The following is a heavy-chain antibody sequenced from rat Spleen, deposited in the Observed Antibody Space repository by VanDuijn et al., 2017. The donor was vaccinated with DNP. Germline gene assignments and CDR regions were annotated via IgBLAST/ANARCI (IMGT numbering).Heavy chain of an antibody. CDR2: ISTSGEYA. V-gene: IGHV5S13*01. CDR1: GFTFSKYG. D-gene: IGHD1-3*01. Sequence: EVRLVESGGGLVQPGRSLKLSCVASGFTFSKYGMAWVRQAPTKGLEWVASISTSGEYAHYRDSVKGRFTISRDNAKDTQYLQMDSLRSEDTATYYCARHGRVTTVATYWYFDFWGPGTMVTVSS. CDR3: ARHGRVTTVATYWYFDF. J-gene: IGHJ1*01.